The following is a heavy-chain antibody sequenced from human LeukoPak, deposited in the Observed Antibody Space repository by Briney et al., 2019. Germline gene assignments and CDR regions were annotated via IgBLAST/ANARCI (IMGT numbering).Heavy chain of an antibody. J-gene: IGHJ5*02. CDR2: INHSGST. CDR3: ASRRFGELT. CDR1: GGSFSGNN. V-gene: IGHV4-34*01. D-gene: IGHD3-10*01. Sequence: SETLSLTCAVYGGSFSGNNWSWIRQPPGQGLEWIGEINHSGSTNSNPSLNSRVTISVATSKTQYYLKLSSGTGAGSVVYYCASRRFGELTWGQGTLVSVSS.